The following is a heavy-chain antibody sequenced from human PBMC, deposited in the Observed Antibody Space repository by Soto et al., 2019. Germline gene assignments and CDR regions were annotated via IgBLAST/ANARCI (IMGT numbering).Heavy chain of an antibody. D-gene: IGHD3-10*01. Sequence: PGGSLRLSCAASGFTFSSYSMNWVRQAPGKGLEWVSSISSSSSYIYYADSVKGRFTISRDNAKNSLYLQMNSLRAEDTAGYSFGRGDPLWFGEFPRPHFDYWGQGTRVTVSS. CDR2: ISSSSSYI. J-gene: IGHJ4*02. V-gene: IGHV3-21*01. CDR3: GRGDPLWFGEFPRPHFDY. CDR1: GFTFSSYS.